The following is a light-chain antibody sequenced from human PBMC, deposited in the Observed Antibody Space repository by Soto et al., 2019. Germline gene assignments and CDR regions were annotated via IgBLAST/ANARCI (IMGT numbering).Light chain of an antibody. CDR3: NSYTSSSTYV. V-gene: IGLV2-14*01. J-gene: IGLJ1*01. CDR1: SSDVGGYNY. CDR2: DVI. Sequence: QSALTQPASVSGSPGQSITISCTGTSSDVGGYNYVSWYHQHPGKAPKLIIYDVINRPSGVSNRFSGSKSGNTASLTISGLQAEDEADYYCNSYTSSSTYVFGTGTQLTVL.